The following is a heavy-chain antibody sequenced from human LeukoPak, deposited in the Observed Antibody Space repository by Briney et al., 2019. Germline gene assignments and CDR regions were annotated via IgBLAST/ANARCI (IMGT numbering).Heavy chain of an antibody. CDR1: GGSISSYY. CDR2: IYYSGST. Sequence: PSETLSLTCTVSGGSISSYYWSWIRQPPGKGLEWIGYIYYSGSTNYNPSLKSRVTISVDTSKNQFSLKLSSVTAADTAVYYCARAPPYIAAAIFDYWGQGTLVTVSS. V-gene: IGHV4-59*01. D-gene: IGHD6-13*01. J-gene: IGHJ4*02. CDR3: ARAPPYIAAAIFDY.